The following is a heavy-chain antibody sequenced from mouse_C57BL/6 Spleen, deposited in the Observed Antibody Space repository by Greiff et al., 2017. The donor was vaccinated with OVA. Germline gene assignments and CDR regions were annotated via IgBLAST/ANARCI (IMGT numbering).Heavy chain of an antibody. J-gene: IGHJ4*01. CDR2: ISSGGSYT. CDR3: ARRVTTANAMDY. CDR1: GFTFSSYG. D-gene: IGHD1-2*01. Sequence: EVNLVESGGDLVKPGGSLKLSCAASGFTFSSYGMSWVRQTPDKRLEWVATISSGGSYTYYPDSVKGRFTISRDNAKNTLYLQMSSLKSEDTAMYYCARRVTTANAMDYWGQGTSVTVSS. V-gene: IGHV5-6*01.